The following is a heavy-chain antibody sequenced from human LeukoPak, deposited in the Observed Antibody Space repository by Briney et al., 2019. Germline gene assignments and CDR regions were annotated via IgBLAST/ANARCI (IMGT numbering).Heavy chain of an antibody. CDR3: ARVAGDSSGYYSLHFDY. D-gene: IGHD3-22*01. CDR2: INPSGGST. Sequence: ASVKVSCKASGYTFTSYYMHWVRQAPGQGLEWMGIINPSGGSTSYAQKFRGRVTMTRDTSTSTVYMELSSLRSEDTAVYYCARVAGDSSGYYSLHFDYWGQGTLVTVSS. J-gene: IGHJ4*02. CDR1: GYTFTSYY. V-gene: IGHV1-46*01.